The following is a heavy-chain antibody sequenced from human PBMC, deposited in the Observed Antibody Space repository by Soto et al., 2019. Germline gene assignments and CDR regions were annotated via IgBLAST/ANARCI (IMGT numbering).Heavy chain of an antibody. D-gene: IGHD2-15*01. CDR2: INPNTGGT. J-gene: IGHJ4*02. CDR3: ARRFCSGGSCPGIGFDY. V-gene: IGHV1-2*02. CDR1: GYTFNGYF. Sequence: ASVKVSCKASGYTFNGYFVHWVRQAPGQGPEWMGWINPNTGGTKLAQKFQGRVTMTRDTSINTAYMELSGLRSDDTAVYYCARRFCSGGSCPGIGFDYWGRGTLVTVSS.